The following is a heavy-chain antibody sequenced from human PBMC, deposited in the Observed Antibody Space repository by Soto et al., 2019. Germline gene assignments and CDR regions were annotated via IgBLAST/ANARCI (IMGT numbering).Heavy chain of an antibody. CDR1: GGYLRSHH. Sequence: SQTLSPPCTVAGGYLRSHHRSWIRPPPQKGLEWIGYIYYSGSTNYNPSLKSRVTISVDASKNQFSLKLSSVTAADTAVYYCARHARYDIVTGYPHFDYWGQGTLVTVSS. CDR2: IYYSGST. D-gene: IGHD3-9*01. CDR3: ARHARYDIVTGYPHFDY. V-gene: IGHV4-59*08. J-gene: IGHJ4*02.